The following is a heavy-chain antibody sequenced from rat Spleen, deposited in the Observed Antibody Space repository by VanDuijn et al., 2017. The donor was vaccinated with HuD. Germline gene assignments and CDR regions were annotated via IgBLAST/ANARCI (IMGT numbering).Heavy chain of an antibody. CDR1: GLSLTDNS. CDR2: IWDDETT. J-gene: IGHJ2*01. D-gene: IGHD1-12*03. CDR3: SCDGYY. Sequence: QVQLKESGPGLVQPSPTLSLTCTVPGLSLTDNSVHWVRQPPGKGLEWMGGIWDDETTDYNPALKSRRSISRDTSKSQVFLRMDSLQTDDTAIYFCSCDGYYWGQGVMVTVSS. V-gene: IGHV2-1*01.